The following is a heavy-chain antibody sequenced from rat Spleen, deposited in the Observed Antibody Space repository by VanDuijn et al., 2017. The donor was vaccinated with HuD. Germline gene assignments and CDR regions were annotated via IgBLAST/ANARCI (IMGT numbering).Heavy chain of an antibody. V-gene: IGHV5-29*01. J-gene: IGHJ3*01. CDR3: ARHQLPGYNPFAY. D-gene: IGHD1-4*01. CDR2: ITYDGSST. Sequence: EVQLVESGGGLLQPGRSLKLSCVASGFTFSDYAMAWVRQAPTQGLEWVASITYDGSSTYCRDSVKGRFTISRDNAKSTLYLQMDSLRSEDTATYYCARHQLPGYNPFAYWGQGTLVTVSS. CDR1: GFTFSDYA.